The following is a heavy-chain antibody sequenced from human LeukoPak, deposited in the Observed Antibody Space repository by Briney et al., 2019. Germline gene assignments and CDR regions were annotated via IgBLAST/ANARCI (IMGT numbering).Heavy chain of an antibody. V-gene: IGHV3-7*01. CDR3: ARDSGSGGP. D-gene: IGHD6-19*01. J-gene: IGHJ5*02. CDR2: IKPDGSEK. Sequence: GGSLRLSCAASGFTFSNYWMSWVRQAPGKGLEWVAHIKPDGSEKNYVDSVKGRFTLFRDDAKNSVYLQMNSLRVEDTAVYYCARDSGSGGPWGQGTPVAVSS. CDR1: GFTFSNYW.